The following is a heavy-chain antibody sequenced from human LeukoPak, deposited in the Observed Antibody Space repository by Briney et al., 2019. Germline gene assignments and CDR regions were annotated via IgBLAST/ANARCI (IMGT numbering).Heavy chain of an antibody. Sequence: GGSLRLSCAASGFTFDDYGMSWVRQAPGKGLEWVSGINWNGGSTGYADSVKGRFTISRDNAKNSLYLQMNSLRAEDTALYYCARVQPFAYGGNFAGAFDLWGPGTMVTVSS. V-gene: IGHV3-20*04. CDR2: INWNGGST. CDR1: GFTFDDYG. CDR3: ARVQPFAYGGNFAGAFDL. D-gene: IGHD4/OR15-4a*01. J-gene: IGHJ3*01.